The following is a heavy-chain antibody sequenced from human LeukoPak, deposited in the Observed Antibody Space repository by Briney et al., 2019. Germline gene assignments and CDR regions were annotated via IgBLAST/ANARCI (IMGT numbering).Heavy chain of an antibody. CDR2: ISAYNGNT. CDR1: GYTFTSYG. Sequence: GASVTVSCKASGYTFTSYGISWVRQAPGQGLEWMGWISAYNGNTNYAQKLQGRVTMTTDTSTSTAYMELRSLRSDVTAVYYCARVRLTMIVVVTLDAFDIWGQGTMVTVSS. D-gene: IGHD3-22*01. V-gene: IGHV1-18*01. CDR3: ARVRLTMIVVVTLDAFDI. J-gene: IGHJ3*02.